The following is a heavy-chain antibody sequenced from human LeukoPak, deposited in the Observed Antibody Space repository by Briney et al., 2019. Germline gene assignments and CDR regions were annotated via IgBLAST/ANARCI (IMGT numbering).Heavy chain of an antibody. J-gene: IGHJ4*02. CDR2: IRSNANTYAT. CDR3: TRRDSSVYYFDY. CDR1: GFTFSGSA. Sequence: PGGSLRLSCAASGFTFSGSAMHWVRQASGKGLEWLGHIRSNANTYATAYAASVKGRFTISRDDSNNTAYLQMNSLKTEDTAVYYCTRRDSSVYYFDYWGQGTLVTVSS. D-gene: IGHD6-19*01. V-gene: IGHV3-73*01.